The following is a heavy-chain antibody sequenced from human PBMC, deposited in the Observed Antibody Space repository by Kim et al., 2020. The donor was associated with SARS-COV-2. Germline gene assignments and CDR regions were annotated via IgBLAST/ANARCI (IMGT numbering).Heavy chain of an antibody. Sequence: GGSLRLSCVASGFTFSSFWMHWVRQAPGKGLVWVSRINNDGRTTDYADSVKGRFTISRDNAKNTLYLQMNSLRAEDTSVYYCTRGPTYQWAYSYGQDCWGQGTLVTVSS. CDR1: GFTFSSFW. D-gene: IGHD5-18*01. CDR3: TRGPTYQWAYSYGQDC. CDR2: INNDGRTT. V-gene: IGHV3-74*01. J-gene: IGHJ4*02.